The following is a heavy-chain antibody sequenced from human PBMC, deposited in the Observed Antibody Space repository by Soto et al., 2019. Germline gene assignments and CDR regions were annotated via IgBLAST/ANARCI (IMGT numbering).Heavy chain of an antibody. V-gene: IGHV1-18*01. D-gene: IGHD3-22*01. CDR1: GYAFPTAG. J-gene: IGHJ4*02. CDR3: VRDTYYYHSSGTALFEY. Sequence: AXGKCPCETSGYAFPTAGPSWVRKANARLLEWVGWISGYNGNTNYAQKFQGTVILTTDTPTTTGYMEIKSLRSDDTAVYYCVRDTYYYHSSGTALFEYWVKG. CDR2: ISGYNGNT.